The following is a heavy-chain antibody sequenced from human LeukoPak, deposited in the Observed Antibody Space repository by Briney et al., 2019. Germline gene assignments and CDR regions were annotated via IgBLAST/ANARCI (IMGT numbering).Heavy chain of an antibody. CDR1: GFTFSSYA. CDR3: ARGQYYDFWSGYYISYGMDV. V-gene: IGHV3-23*01. Sequence: QTGGSLRLSCAASGFTFSSYAMSWVRQAPGKGLEWVSAISGSGSSTYYADSVKGRFTISRDNSKNTLYLQMNSLRAEDTAVYYCARGQYYDFWSGYYISYGMDVWGQGTTVTVSS. CDR2: ISGSGSST. D-gene: IGHD3-3*01. J-gene: IGHJ6*02.